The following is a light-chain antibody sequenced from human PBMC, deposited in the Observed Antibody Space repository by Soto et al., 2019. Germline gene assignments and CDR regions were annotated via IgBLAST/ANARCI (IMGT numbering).Light chain of an antibody. CDR3: SSYTSSSSPYV. CDR2: DVS. CDR1: SSDVGGYNY. V-gene: IGLV2-14*03. Sequence: QSVLTQPASVSGSPGRSITISCTGTSSDVGGYNYVSWYQQHPGKAPKLMIYDVSNRPSGISNRFSGSKSGNTASLTISGLQAEDEADYYCSSYTSSSSPYVFGTGTKVNVL. J-gene: IGLJ1*01.